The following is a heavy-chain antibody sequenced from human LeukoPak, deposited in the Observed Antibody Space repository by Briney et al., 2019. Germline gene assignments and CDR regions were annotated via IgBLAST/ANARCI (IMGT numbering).Heavy chain of an antibody. J-gene: IGHJ4*02. D-gene: IGHD6-6*01. CDR2: IIPIFGTA. Sequence: SVKVSCRASGGTFTSYAISWVRQAPGQGLGWMGGIIPIFGTANYAQKFQGRVTITADKSTSTAYMELSSLRSEDTAVYYCARVFRSITARLNFDSWGQGTLVTVSS. CDR3: ARVFRSITARLNFDS. V-gene: IGHV1-69*06. CDR1: GGTFTSYA.